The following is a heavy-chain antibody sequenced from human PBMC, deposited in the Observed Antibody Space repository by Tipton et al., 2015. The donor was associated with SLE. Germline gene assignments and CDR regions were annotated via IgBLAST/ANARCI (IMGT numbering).Heavy chain of an antibody. V-gene: IGHV4-31*03. Sequence: TLSLTCTVSGGSISSSSYYWGWIRQPPGKGLEWIGYIYYSGSTYYNPSLKSRVTISVDTSKNQFSLKLSSVTAADTAVYYCARRAGSGYSQRGYYFDYWGQGTLVTVSS. CDR1: GGSISSSSYY. CDR3: ARRAGSGYSQRGYYFDY. CDR2: IYYSGST. D-gene: IGHD3-22*01. J-gene: IGHJ4*02.